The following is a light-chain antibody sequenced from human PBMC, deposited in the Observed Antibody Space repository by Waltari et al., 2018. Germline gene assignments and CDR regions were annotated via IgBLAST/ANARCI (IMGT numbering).Light chain of an antibody. J-gene: IGKJ1*01. CDR1: KGISNF. CDR2: AAS. Sequence: IQLTQSPSTLSASVGDRATITCRASKGISNFFAWYQQIPGNAPEVLIFAASTLRTGVPSRFSGRGSGTDFTLTISSLQPEDFATYFCQQLDTYPRTFGQGTKVEIK. CDR3: QQLDTYPRT. V-gene: IGKV1-9*01.